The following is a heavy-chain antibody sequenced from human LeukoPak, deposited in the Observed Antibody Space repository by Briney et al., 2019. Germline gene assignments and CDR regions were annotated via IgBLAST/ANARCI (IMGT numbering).Heavy chain of an antibody. Sequence: GGSLRLSCSASGFTFSSYSMNWVRQAPGKGLEWLSYITSSSTTIYYADSVRGRFTVSRDNPKDSLYLQMNSLRDEDTAVYYCARERLSDYYDSSGFYPWGQGTLVTVSS. CDR3: ARERLSDYYDSSGFYP. J-gene: IGHJ5*02. V-gene: IGHV3-48*02. CDR1: GFTFSSYS. D-gene: IGHD3-22*01. CDR2: ITSSSTTI.